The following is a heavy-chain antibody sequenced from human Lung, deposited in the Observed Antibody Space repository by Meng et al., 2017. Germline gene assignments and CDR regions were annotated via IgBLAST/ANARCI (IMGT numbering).Heavy chain of an antibody. V-gene: IGHV4-4*02. J-gene: IGHJ4*02. CDR2: IYYSWST. CDR3: ARRGLWLDPQNFDY. D-gene: IGHD6-19*01. Sequence: VQPTEWGPGLVEPSGTLARTLAGSCGSMSSSNWWRWVRQPPGKGLEWSGEIYYSWSTNYNPSLKSRVTISVDKSENQFSLKLSSVTAADTAVYYCARRGLWLDPQNFDYWGQGTLVTVSS. CDR1: CGSMSSSNW.